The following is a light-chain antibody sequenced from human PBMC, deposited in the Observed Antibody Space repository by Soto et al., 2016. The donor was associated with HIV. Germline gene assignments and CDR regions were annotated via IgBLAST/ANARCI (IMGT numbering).Light chain of an antibody. CDR3: QQSWDTPLYT. CDR2: AAS. CDR1: QNIGRY. V-gene: IGKV1-39*01. Sequence: EIQMTQSPSSLSAYVGDRVTISCRASQNIGRYLNWFQQKSGKAPQLLIYAASSLEGGVSSRFRGSGSGTDFSLTIINVQPDDSATYYCQQSWDTPLYTFGQGPSWTS. J-gene: IGKJ2*01.